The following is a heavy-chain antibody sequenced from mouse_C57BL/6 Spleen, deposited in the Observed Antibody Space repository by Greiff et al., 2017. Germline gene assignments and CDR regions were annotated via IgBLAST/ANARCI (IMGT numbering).Heavy chain of an antibody. CDR3: ARDYGTPRAMDY. D-gene: IGHD1-1*01. Sequence: EVHLVESGGGLVQPGGSLKLSCAASGFTFSDYGMHWVRQAPEKGLEWVAYISSGSSTIYYADTVKGRFTISRDNAKNTLFLQMTSLRSEDTAMYYCARDYGTPRAMDYWGQGTSVTVSS. CDR2: ISSGSSTI. V-gene: IGHV5-17*01. J-gene: IGHJ4*01. CDR1: GFTFSDYG.